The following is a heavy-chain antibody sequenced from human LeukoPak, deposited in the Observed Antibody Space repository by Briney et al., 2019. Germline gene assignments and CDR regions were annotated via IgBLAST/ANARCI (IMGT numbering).Heavy chain of an antibody. CDR3: AKDWLYCSGGSCYTGAYYYYYMDV. V-gene: IGHV3-23*01. D-gene: IGHD2-15*01. J-gene: IGHJ6*03. CDR2: ISGSGGST. CDR1: GFTFSSYG. Sequence: GGSLRLSCAASGFTFSSYGMSWVRQAPGKGLEWVSAISGSGGSTYYADSVKGRFTISRDNSKNTLYLQMNSLRAEDTAVYYCAKDWLYCSGGSCYTGAYYYYYMDVWGKGTTVTISS.